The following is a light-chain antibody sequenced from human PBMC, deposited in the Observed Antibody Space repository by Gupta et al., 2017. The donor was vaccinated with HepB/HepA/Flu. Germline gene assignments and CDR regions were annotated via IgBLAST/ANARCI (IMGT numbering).Light chain of an antibody. Sequence: DIVMTQSPDSLAMSLGERATINCKSSQSVLYSSNNKNYLAWYQQKPGQPPKLLIYWASTREAGVPDRFSGSGSGTDFTLTSSSLQAEDVAVYYCQQHYSTPITFGQGTRLEIK. CDR3: QQHYSTPIT. J-gene: IGKJ5*01. V-gene: IGKV4-1*01. CDR2: WAS. CDR1: QSVLYSSNNKNY.